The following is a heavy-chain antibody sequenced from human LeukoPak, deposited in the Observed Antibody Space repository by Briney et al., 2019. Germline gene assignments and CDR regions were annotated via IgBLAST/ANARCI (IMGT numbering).Heavy chain of an antibody. V-gene: IGHV3-30-3*01. CDR3: ARGPYYSDSSGYFNFFDY. D-gene: IGHD3-22*01. CDR2: ISYDGSHK. J-gene: IGHJ4*02. Sequence: GGSLRLSCAASGFTFSSYAMHWVRQAPGKGPEWVAVISYDGSHKYYADSVKGRLTISRDNSKNTVYLQMNSLRAEDTAVYYCARGPYYSDSSGYFNFFDYWGQGTLVTVSS. CDR1: GFTFSSYA.